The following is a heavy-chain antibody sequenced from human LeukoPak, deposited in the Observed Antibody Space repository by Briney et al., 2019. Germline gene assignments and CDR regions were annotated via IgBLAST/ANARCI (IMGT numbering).Heavy chain of an antibody. Sequence: GGSLRLSCAASGFTFSSYSLNWVRQAPGKGLEWVSYISGSSSAIYYADSVKGRFTISRDNAKNSLYLQMTSLRAEDTAVYYCARSDSGYGDYYYFYGMDVWGQGTTVTVSS. CDR2: ISGSSSAI. CDR3: ARSDSGYGDYYYFYGMDV. D-gene: IGHD5-12*01. V-gene: IGHV3-48*01. CDR1: GFTFSSYS. J-gene: IGHJ6*02.